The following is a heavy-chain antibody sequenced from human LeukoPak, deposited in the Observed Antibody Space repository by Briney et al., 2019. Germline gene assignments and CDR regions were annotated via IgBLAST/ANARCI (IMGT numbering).Heavy chain of an antibody. D-gene: IGHD2-21*01. V-gene: IGHV4-59*01. CDR1: GGSISSYY. Sequence: SETLSLTCTVSGGSISSYYWSWIRQPPGKGLEWIGYIYYSGSTNYNPSLKSRVTISVDTSKNQFSLKLSSVTAADTAVYYCASWIVVKGWFDPWGQGTLVTVSS. CDR2: IYYSGST. J-gene: IGHJ5*02. CDR3: ASWIVVKGWFDP.